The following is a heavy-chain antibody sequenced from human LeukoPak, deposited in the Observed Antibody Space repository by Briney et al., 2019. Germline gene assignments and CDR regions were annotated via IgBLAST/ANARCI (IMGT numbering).Heavy chain of an antibody. D-gene: IGHD6-6*01. J-gene: IGHJ5*02. Sequence: PLETLSLTCNVSGDSIRNYYWSWIRQTPGKGLEWIGHIYDSGSTNYNPSLKSRVTISVDTSKNQFSLKVTSVTAADTAVYYCARLARGRWFDPWGQGTLVTVSS. CDR1: GDSIRNYY. CDR2: IYDSGST. CDR3: ARLARGRWFDP. V-gene: IGHV4-59*08.